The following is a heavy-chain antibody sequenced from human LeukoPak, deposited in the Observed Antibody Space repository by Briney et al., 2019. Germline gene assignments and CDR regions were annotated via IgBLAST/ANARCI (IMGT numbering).Heavy chain of an antibody. V-gene: IGHV3-48*02. CDR2: ISSSSSTI. D-gene: IGHD3-22*01. CDR3: ARDSSGYYLEYFQH. CDR1: GFTFSSYS. Sequence: GGSLRLSCAASGFTFSSYSMNWVRQAPGKGLEWVSYISSSSSTIYYADSVKGRFTISRDNAKNSLYLQMNSLRDEDTAVYYCARDSSGYYLEYFQHWSQGTLVTVSS. J-gene: IGHJ1*01.